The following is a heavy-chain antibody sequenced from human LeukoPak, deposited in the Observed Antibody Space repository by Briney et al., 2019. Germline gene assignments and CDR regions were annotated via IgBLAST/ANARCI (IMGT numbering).Heavy chain of an antibody. CDR2: MNPNSGNT. Sequence: ASVKVSCKASGYTFTSYDTNWVRQATGQGLEWIGWMNPNSGNTGYAQKFQGRVTMTRNTSISTAYMELSSLRSEDTAVYYCARVAQKGIAVAGTVWFDPWGQGTLVTVSS. D-gene: IGHD6-19*01. CDR1: GYTFTSYD. V-gene: IGHV1-8*01. J-gene: IGHJ5*02. CDR3: ARVAQKGIAVAGTVWFDP.